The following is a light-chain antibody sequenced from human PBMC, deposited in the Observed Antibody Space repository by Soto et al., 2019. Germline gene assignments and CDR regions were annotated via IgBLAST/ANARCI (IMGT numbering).Light chain of an antibody. CDR2: AAS. CDR3: QQSYSTPPT. Sequence: DIQMTQSPSSLSASVGDRVTITCRSSQSISSYLNWYQQKPGKAPKLLIYAASSLQSGVPSRFSGGVSGTDFTLTISSLQPEDFATYYCQQSYSTPPTFGQGTKVEIK. V-gene: IGKV1-39*01. J-gene: IGKJ1*01. CDR1: QSISSY.